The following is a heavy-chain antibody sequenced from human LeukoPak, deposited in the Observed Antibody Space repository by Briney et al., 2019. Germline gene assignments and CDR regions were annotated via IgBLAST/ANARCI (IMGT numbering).Heavy chain of an antibody. CDR3: ARDSFRGKIDY. D-gene: IGHD3-16*01. CDR2: IYYSGST. CDR1: GGSISSSSYY. J-gene: IGHJ4*02. V-gene: IGHV4-39*07. Sequence: SETLSLTCTVSGGSISSSSYYWGWIRQPPGKGLEWIGSIYYSGSTYYNPSLKSRVTISVDTSENQFSLKLSSVTAADTAVYYCARDSFRGKIDYWGQGTLVTVSS.